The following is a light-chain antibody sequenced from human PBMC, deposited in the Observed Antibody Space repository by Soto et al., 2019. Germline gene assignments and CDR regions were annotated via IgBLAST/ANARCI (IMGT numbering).Light chain of an antibody. J-gene: IGKJ1*01. Sequence: DIQMTQSPSTLSASVGDKVTISCRASQSIHTWLAWYQQKPGKATKLLLYTASDLQSGVPSRFSGSGSGTEFTLTITSLQPDDFATYYCQHGAFGQGPRVEMK. CDR3: QHGA. CDR1: QSIHTW. V-gene: IGKV1-5*03. CDR2: TAS.